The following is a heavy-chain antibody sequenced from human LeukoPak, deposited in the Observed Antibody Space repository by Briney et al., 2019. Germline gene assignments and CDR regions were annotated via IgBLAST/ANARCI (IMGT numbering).Heavy chain of an antibody. J-gene: IGHJ4*02. D-gene: IGHD3-3*02. Sequence: SGTLSLTCTISGGSINNYFWSWIRQPAGKGLEWIGRIYSSGTTNYNPSLKSRVTMSIDTSKNQFSLILNSVTAADTAIYFCARNIRGGSTYLDYWGQGTLVTVSS. CDR2: IYSSGTT. CDR3: ARNIRGGSTYLDY. V-gene: IGHV4-4*07. CDR1: GGSINNYF.